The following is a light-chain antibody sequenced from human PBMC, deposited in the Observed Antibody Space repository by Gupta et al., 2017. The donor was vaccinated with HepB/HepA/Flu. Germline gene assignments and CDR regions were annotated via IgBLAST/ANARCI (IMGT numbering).Light chain of an antibody. J-gene: IGLJ2*01. CDR3: QAYDSRLRGSV. CDR2: GKN. CDR1: SSNIGANYD. Sequence: SVLTQPTSVSEAPGQRINIHCAGGSSNIGANYDVHWYQQLPGTAPKLLIYGKNYQPSGVPYRFSASKSGTSASLAITGLQAEDEADYYCQAYDSRLRGSVFGGGTKLTVL. V-gene: IGLV1-40*01.